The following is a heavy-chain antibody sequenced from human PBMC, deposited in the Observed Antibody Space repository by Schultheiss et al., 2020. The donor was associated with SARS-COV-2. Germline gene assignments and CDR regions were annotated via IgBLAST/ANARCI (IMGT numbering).Heavy chain of an antibody. D-gene: IGHD6-25*01. CDR1: GFTFSSYS. CDR2: ISSSSSYT. V-gene: IGHV3-21*01. CDR3: ASHKTHSSGY. Sequence: GGSLRLSCAASGFTFSSYSMNWVRQAPGKGLEWVSSISSSSSYTNYADSVKGRFTISRDNAKNSLYLQMNSLRAEDTAVYYCASHKTHSSGYWGQGTLVTVSS. J-gene: IGHJ4*02.